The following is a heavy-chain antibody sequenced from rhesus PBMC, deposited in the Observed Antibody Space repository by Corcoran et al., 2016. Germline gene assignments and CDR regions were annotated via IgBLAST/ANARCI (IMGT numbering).Heavy chain of an antibody. V-gene: IGHV4-165*02. CDR1: GGPISGYY. D-gene: IGHD1-44*01. CDR3: ARGRWGTVDY. CDR2: IGGSSGTT. J-gene: IGHJ4*01. Sequence: QVQLQESGPGLVKPSETLSLTCAVSGGPISGYYGNWIRQPPGKGLEWIGNIGGSSGTTYYNPSLKSRVTISTDTSKNQFSLNLTSVTAADTAVYYCARGRWGTVDYWGQGVLVTVSS.